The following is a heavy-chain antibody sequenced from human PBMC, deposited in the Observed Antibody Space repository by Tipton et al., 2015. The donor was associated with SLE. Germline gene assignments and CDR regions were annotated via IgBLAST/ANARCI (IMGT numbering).Heavy chain of an antibody. CDR3: ARDRVLYSSYYGMDV. D-gene: IGHD2/OR15-2a*01. Sequence: GSLRLSCAASGFTFSSYWMHWVRQAPGKGLVWVSRINSDGSSTSYAASVKGRFTISRDNAKNMLYLQMNSLRAEDTAVYYCARDRVLYSSYYGMDVWGQGTTVTVSS. J-gene: IGHJ6*02. CDR1: GFTFSSYW. V-gene: IGHV3-74*01. CDR2: INSDGSST.